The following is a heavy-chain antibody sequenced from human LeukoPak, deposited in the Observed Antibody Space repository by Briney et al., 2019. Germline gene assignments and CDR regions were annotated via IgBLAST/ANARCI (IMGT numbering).Heavy chain of an antibody. D-gene: IGHD7-27*01. J-gene: IGHJ6*03. CDR2: ISYDGSNK. Sequence: GGSLRLSCAASGFTFSSYAMHWVRQAPGKGLEWVAVISYDGSNKYYADSVKGRFTISRDNSKNTLYLQMNSLRAEDTAVYYCARAGRAGYYYYMDVWGKGTTVTVSS. V-gene: IGHV3-30*04. CDR1: GFTFSSYA. CDR3: ARAGRAGYYYYMDV.